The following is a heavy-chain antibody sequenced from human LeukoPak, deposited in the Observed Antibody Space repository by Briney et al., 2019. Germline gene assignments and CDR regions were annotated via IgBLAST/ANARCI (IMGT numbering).Heavy chain of an antibody. CDR1: PYSFITYW. V-gene: IGHV5-51*01. CDR2: IYPDDSDT. Sequence: GESLQLSCKGSPYSFITYWIGWVRQMPGRGLEWMGVIYPDDSDTRYNPSFEGQVTISVDKSIGTAYLQWSSLRSSDTAIYYCARQTGYHYGMDVWGQGTTVTVSS. CDR3: ARQTGYHYGMDV. J-gene: IGHJ6*02.